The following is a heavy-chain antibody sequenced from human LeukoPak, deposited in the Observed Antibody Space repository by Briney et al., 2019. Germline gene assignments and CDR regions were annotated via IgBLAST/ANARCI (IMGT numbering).Heavy chain of an antibody. CDR3: ARVLYYYGMDV. CDR1: GGTFSSYA. D-gene: IGHD3-3*01. V-gene: IGHV1-69*05. CDR2: IIPIFGTA. J-gene: IGHJ6*02. Sequence: ASVKVSCKASGGTFSSYAISWVRQAPGQGLEWKGGIIPIFGTANYAQKFQGRVTITTDESTSTAYMELSSLRSADTAVYYCARVLYYYGMDVWGQGTTVTVSS.